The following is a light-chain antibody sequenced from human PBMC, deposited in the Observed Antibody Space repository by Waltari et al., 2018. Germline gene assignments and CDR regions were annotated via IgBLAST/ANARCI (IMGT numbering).Light chain of an antibody. J-gene: IGLJ2*01. Sequence: QSVLTQPPPASGTPGQRVTIPCSGRSSNTGSNTVNWYQQLPGTAPKLLIYSNNQRPSGVPDRFSGSKSGTSASLAISGLRSEDEADYYCATWDDSLKGPVFGGGTKLTVL. V-gene: IGLV1-44*01. CDR3: ATWDDSLKGPV. CDR1: SSNTGSNT. CDR2: SNN.